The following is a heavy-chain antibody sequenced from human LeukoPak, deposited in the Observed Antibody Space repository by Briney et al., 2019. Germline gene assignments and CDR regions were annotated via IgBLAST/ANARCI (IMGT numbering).Heavy chain of an antibody. J-gene: IGHJ4*02. D-gene: IGHD6-19*01. CDR2: IKQDGSEK. V-gene: IGHV3-7*01. CDR1: GFTFSSYW. Sequence: PGGSLRLSCAASGFTFSSYWMSWVRQAPGKGLEWVANIKQDGSEKYYVDSVKGRFTISRDNAKNSLYLQMNSLRAEDTAVYYCARDGGLVLPLYFDYWGQGTLVTVSS. CDR3: ARDGGLVLPLYFDY.